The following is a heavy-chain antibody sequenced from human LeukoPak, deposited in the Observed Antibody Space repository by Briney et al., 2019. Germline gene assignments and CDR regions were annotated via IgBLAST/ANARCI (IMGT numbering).Heavy chain of an antibody. CDR3: AREDYGDFWSGTYWYFDL. Sequence: SETLSLTCTVSGGSISSGDYYWSWIRQPPGKGLEWIGYIYYSGSTYYNPSLKSRVTISVDTSKNQFSLKLSSVTAADTAVYYCAREDYGDFWSGTYWYFDLWGRGTLVTVSS. J-gene: IGHJ2*01. CDR2: IYYSGST. D-gene: IGHD3-3*01. V-gene: IGHV4-30-4*01. CDR1: GGSISSGDYY.